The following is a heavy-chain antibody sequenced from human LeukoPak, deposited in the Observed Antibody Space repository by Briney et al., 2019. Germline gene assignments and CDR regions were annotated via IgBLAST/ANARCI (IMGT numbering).Heavy chain of an antibody. CDR3: AIAVNSDAFDI. V-gene: IGHV1-46*04. D-gene: IGHD4-11*01. CDR2: INPSGGST. CDR1: RHTFISYY. J-gene: IGHJ3*02. Sequence: GASVKVSCKASRHTFISYYMHWVRQAPGQGLEWMGIINPSGGSTSYAQKLQGRVTMTRDTSTSTVYMELSSLRSEDTAVYYCAIAVNSDAFDIWGQGTMATVSS.